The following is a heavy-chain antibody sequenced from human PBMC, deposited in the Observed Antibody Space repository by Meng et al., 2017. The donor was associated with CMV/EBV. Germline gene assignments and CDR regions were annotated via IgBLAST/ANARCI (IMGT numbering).Heavy chain of an antibody. Sequence: GGSLRLSWKGSGYSFTSYWSGWVRQMPGKGLEWMGIIYPGDSDTRSSPSFQGQFTISADKSISTAYLKWSSLKASDTAMYYCARHRSGAARRPDSYYYGMDVWGQGTTVTVSS. J-gene: IGHJ6*02. V-gene: IGHV5-51*01. CDR1: GYSFTSYW. CDR3: ARHRSGAARRPDSYYYGMDV. CDR2: IYPGDSDT. D-gene: IGHD6-6*01.